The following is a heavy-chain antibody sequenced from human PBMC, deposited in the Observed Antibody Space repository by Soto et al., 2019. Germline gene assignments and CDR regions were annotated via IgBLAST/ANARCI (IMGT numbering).Heavy chain of an antibody. CDR3: AKRDDFWSGWRSLMDY. D-gene: IGHD3-3*01. CDR1: GFTFSSYA. Sequence: EVQLLESGGGLVQPGGSLRLYCAASGFTFSSYAMNWVRQAPGKGLEWVSAISGSGGSTYYADSVKGRFTISRDNSKNTLYLQMNSLRAEDTAVYYCAKRDDFWSGWRSLMDYWGQGTLVTVSS. J-gene: IGHJ4*02. V-gene: IGHV3-23*01. CDR2: ISGSGGST.